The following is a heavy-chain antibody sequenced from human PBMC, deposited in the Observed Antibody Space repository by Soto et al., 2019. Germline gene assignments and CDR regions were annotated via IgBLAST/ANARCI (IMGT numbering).Heavy chain of an antibody. D-gene: IGHD3-10*01. J-gene: IGHJ5*02. Sequence: EVQLLESGGGLVQPGGSLRLSCAASGFTFSSYAMSWVRQAPGKGLEWVSAISGSGGSTYYADSVKGRFTISRDNSKNTLYLQMNRLRAEDTAVYYCAKDDGLWFGELLYGNWFDPWGQGTLVTVSS. V-gene: IGHV3-23*01. CDR2: ISGSGGST. CDR3: AKDDGLWFGELLYGNWFDP. CDR1: GFTFSSYA.